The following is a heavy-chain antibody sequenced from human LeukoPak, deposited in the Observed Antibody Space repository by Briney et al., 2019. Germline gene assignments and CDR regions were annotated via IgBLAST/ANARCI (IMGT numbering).Heavy chain of an antibody. CDR3: ARDTSRAVADY. CDR1: GGSISSNY. D-gene: IGHD6-19*01. V-gene: IGHV4-59*01. J-gene: IGHJ4*02. CDR2: IYYSGST. Sequence: SETLSLTCTVSGGSISSNYWSWIRQPPGKGLEWIGYIYYSGSTNYNPSPKSRVTISVDTSKNQFPLKLSSVTAADTAVYYCARDTSRAVADYWGQGTLVTASS.